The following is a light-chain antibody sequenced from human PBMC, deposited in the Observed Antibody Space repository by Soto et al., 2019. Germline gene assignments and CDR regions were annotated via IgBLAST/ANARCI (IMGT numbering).Light chain of an antibody. V-gene: IGKV3-20*01. Sequence: EIVMTQSPATLSVSPGERATLSCRASQSVNISLAWYQQKPGQAPRIIIFGASGRATGIPDRFSGSGSGTDFTLTISRLEPEDFAVYYCQQYGRTFGQGTKVDIK. CDR2: GAS. CDR3: QQYGRT. J-gene: IGKJ1*01. CDR1: QSVNIS.